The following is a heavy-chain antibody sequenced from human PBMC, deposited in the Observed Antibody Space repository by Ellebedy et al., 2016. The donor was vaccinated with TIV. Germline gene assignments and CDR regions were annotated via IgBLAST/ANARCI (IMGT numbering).Heavy chain of an antibody. Sequence: SGPTLVKPTQTLTLTCTFSGFSLSSTGAGVGWIRQPPGKALEWLGFIYWNDDKRYSPSLKSRLTITKDISENQVVLKMTNMDPVETGTYYCANRMVLRVGMVGGSLSISDYWGQGTLVTVSS. CDR2: IYWNDDK. V-gene: IGHV2-5*01. J-gene: IGHJ4*02. D-gene: IGHD3-10*01. CDR1: GFSLSSTGAG. CDR3: ANRMVLRVGMVGGSLSISDY.